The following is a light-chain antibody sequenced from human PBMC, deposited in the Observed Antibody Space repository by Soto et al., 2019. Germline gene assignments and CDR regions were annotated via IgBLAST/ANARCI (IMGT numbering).Light chain of an antibody. Sequence: DIQMTQSPSTLSASVGDRVTITCRASQSITTWLAWYQQKPGKAPRLLISDASSLESGVPSRFSGSGSGTEFTLTISSLQADDFATYHCQQLNNLPFTFGQRTRLEIX. J-gene: IGKJ5*01. CDR3: QQLNNLPFT. V-gene: IGKV1-5*01. CDR2: DAS. CDR1: QSITTW.